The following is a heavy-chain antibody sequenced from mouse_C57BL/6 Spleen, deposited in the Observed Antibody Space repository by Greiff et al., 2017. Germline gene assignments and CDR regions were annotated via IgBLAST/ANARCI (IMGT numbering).Heavy chain of an antibody. J-gene: IGHJ2*01. CDR2: IYPGSGST. V-gene: IGHV1-55*01. Sequence: QVQLQQPGAELVKPGASVKMSCKASGYTFTSYWITWVKQRPGQGLEWIGDIYPGSGSTNYNEKFKSKATLTVDTSSSTAYMQLSSLTSEDSAVYYCSRATVVANAVYFDSWGKGTTLTVSS. CDR1: GYTFTSYW. D-gene: IGHD1-1*01. CDR3: SRATVVANAVYFDS.